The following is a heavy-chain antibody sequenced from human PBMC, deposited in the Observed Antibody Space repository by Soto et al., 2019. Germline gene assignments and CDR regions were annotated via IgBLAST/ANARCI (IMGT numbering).Heavy chain of an antibody. D-gene: IGHD4-17*01. V-gene: IGHV1-18*01. CDR3: ARDRGDYEVDY. CDR1: GYTFTSYG. J-gene: IGHJ4*02. CDR2: ISAYNGNT. Sequence: ASAKVSWKASGYTFTSYGISSVRQAPGQGLEWMGWISAYNGNTNYAQKLQGRVTMTTDTSTSTAYMELRSLRSDDTAVYYCARDRGDYEVDYWGQGTLVTVSS.